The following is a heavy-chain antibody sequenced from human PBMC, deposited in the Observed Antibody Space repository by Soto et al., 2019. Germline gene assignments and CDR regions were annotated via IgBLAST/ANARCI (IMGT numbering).Heavy chain of an antibody. CDR3: ASEERGYSYATLDY. J-gene: IGHJ4*02. D-gene: IGHD5-18*01. CDR2: IIPIFGTA. V-gene: IGHV1-69*12. Sequence: QVQLVQSGADVKKPGSSVQVSCKASVGTFSSYAISWVRQAPGQGLEWMGGIIPIFGTANYAQKFQGRVTITADESTSTAYMGLSSLRSEDTAVYYCASEERGYSYATLDYWGQGTLVTVSS. CDR1: VGTFSSYA.